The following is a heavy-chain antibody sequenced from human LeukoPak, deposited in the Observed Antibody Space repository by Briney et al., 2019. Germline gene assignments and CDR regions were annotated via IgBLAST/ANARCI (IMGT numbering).Heavy chain of an antibody. D-gene: IGHD3-22*01. J-gene: IGHJ5*02. V-gene: IGHV3-33*01. CDR2: IWYDGSNK. CDR3: ARGDSSGYGPDH. Sequence: GGSLRLSCAASGFTFSSYGMHWVRQAPGKGLEWVAVIWYDGSNKYYADSVKGRFTISRDNSKNTLYLQMNSLRDEDTAVYYCARGDSSGYGPDHWGQGTLVTVSS. CDR1: GFTFSSYG.